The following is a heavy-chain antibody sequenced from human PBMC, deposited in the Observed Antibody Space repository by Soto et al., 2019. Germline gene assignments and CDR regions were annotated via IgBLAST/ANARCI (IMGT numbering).Heavy chain of an antibody. CDR2: INHRGTT. J-gene: IGHJ5*01. D-gene: IGHD2-21*01. Sequence: QVQLQQWGTGLLKPSETLSLHCAVYGESLRGYYWSWIRQTPAMGLEWIGGINHRGTTNHDSPLKSRAIISIDTSKNQVSLRLNYVTAADTAVYYCARGDTRSILSTSLTTSYWFDSWGQGTLVTVSS. CDR1: GESLRGYY. CDR3: ARGDTRSILSTSLTTSYWFDS. V-gene: IGHV4-34*04.